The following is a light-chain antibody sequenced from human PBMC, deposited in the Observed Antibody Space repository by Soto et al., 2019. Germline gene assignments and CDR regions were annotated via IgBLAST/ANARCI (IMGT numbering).Light chain of an antibody. J-gene: IGLJ1*01. CDR1: NSDVGGYNY. CDR2: DVS. Sequence: QSALTQPASVSGSPGQLITISCTGTNSDVGGYNYVSWYQQHPGKAPKLMIYDVSNRPSGVSNRFSGSKSGNTASLTITGLQAEDEADYYCSSYTTSNTRQIVFGTGTKVTVL. V-gene: IGLV2-14*01. CDR3: SSYTTSNTRQIV.